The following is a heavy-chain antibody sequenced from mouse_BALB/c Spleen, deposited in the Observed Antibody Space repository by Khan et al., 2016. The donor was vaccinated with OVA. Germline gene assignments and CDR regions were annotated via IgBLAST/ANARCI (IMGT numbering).Heavy chain of an antibody. V-gene: IGHV1-4*01. CDR1: GYTFTSYT. CDR2: INPSNGYT. D-gene: IGHD2-14*01. CDR3: VRDGAYHRNDGWFAY. Sequence: VQLQESGAELARPGALVKMSCKASGYTFTSYTIHWIKERPGQGLEWIGYINPSNGYTNYNQKFKDKATLTTDKSSTTAYLQLSSLTSDDSAVYNCVRDGAYHRNDGWFAYWGQGTLVTVSA. J-gene: IGHJ3*01.